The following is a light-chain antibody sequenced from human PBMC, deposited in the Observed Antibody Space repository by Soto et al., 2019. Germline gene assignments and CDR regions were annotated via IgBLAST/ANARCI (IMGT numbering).Light chain of an antibody. CDR3: QQSYNTPPYT. J-gene: IGKJ5*01. V-gene: IGKV1-12*01. Sequence: DIQMTQSPSSVSASVGDSVTITCRASQDISSWVAWYQQKAGNAPKLLIFGASNLQSGVPSRFSGSGSGTDFTLTINSLQLEDFATYYCQQSYNTPPYTFGPGTRLEIK. CDR1: QDISSW. CDR2: GAS.